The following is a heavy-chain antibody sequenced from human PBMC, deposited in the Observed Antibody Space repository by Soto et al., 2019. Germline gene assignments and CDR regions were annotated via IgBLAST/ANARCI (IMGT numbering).Heavy chain of an antibody. D-gene: IGHD3-22*01. J-gene: IGHJ4*02. CDR1: GFTFDDYG. CDR3: ARSITMIVVELDYFDY. Sequence: EVQLVESGGGVVRPGGSLRLSCAASGFTFDDYGMSWVRQAPGKGLEWVPGINWNGGSTGYADSVKGRFTISRDNAKNSLYLEMNSLRAEDTALYYCARSITMIVVELDYFDYWGQGTLVTVSS. V-gene: IGHV3-20*04. CDR2: INWNGGST.